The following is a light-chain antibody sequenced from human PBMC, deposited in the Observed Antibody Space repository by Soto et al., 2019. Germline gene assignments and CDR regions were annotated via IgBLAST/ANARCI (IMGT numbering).Light chain of an antibody. CDR1: QSVTSSY. Sequence: EIVLTQSPGTLSLSPGERPTLSCRASQSVTSSYLAWYQQKPGQAPRLLIYGASSRATGIPDRFSGSGSGTDFTLTISRLEPEDFAVYYCQQYDTSPLFGPGTKVDIK. CDR3: QQYDTSPL. J-gene: IGKJ3*01. CDR2: GAS. V-gene: IGKV3-20*01.